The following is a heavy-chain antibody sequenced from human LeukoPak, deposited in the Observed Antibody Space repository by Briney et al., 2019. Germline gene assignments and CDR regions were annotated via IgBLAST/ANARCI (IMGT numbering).Heavy chain of an antibody. D-gene: IGHD5-24*01. CDR1: GYTFTSYV. CDR2: ISAYNGNT. V-gene: IGHV1-18*01. J-gene: IGHJ4*02. Sequence: ASVKVSRKTTGYTFTSYVISWVRQPPGQGLEWIGWISAYNGNTNYAQKLQGRVTMTTDTSTSTAYMELRSLRSDDTAVYYCARARRDGYNSDYWGQGTLVTVSS. CDR3: ARARRDGYNSDY.